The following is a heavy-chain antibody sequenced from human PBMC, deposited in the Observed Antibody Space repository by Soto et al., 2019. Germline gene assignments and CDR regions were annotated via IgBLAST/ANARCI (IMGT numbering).Heavy chain of an antibody. CDR1: VFTFSRYA. J-gene: IGHJ4*02. CDR3: ARAPWPPRYSSRFGYFDY. D-gene: IGHD6-13*01. V-gene: IGHV3-23*01. Sequence: WWSLRLSCSASVFTFSRYAMSWVRQAPGKGLEWVSAISGSGGSTYYADSVKGRFTISRDNSKNTPYLQMNSLRAEDTAVYYCARAPWPPRYSSRFGYFDYWGQGTLVTVSS. CDR2: ISGSGGST.